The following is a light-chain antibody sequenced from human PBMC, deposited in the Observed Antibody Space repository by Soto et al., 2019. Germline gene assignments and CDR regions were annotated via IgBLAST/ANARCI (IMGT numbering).Light chain of an antibody. J-gene: IGKJ5*01. CDR1: QSISRS. CDR3: QQSYSTPD. CDR2: DAS. Sequence: EIVLTQSPAILSVSPGERATLSCGASQSISRSLAWYQQKPGQAPRLLISDASTRATGIPARFSGSGSGTEFTLTISSLQSEDFATYYCQQSYSTPDFGQGTRLEIK. V-gene: IGKV3-15*01.